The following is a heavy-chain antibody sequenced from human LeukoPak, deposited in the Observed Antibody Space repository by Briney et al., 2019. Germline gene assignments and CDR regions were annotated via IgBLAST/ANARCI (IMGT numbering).Heavy chain of an antibody. D-gene: IGHD1-26*01. CDR2: ISSSGNTI. Sequence: PGGSLRLSCAASGFMFSVYSVNWVRQAPGKGLEWVSYISSSGNTIYYADSVKGRFTISRDNAKNSLYLQMNSLRAEDTAVYYCARVYSGTYFDYWGQGTLVTVSS. V-gene: IGHV3-48*04. CDR1: GFMFSVYS. CDR3: ARVYSGTYFDY. J-gene: IGHJ4*02.